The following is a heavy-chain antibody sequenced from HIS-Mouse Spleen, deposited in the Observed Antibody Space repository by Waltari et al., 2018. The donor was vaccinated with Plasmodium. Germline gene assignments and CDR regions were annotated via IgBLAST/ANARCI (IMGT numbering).Heavy chain of an antibody. Sequence: QVQLVESGGGVVQPGRSLRLPCEAPGFTYSSFAILWVRPGPGQGLEWVAVISYDGSNKYYADSVKGRFTISRDNSKNTLYLQMNSLRAEDTAVYYCAREAGSGGLYYFDYWGQGTLVTVSS. CDR3: AREAGSGGLYYFDY. D-gene: IGHD3-10*01. CDR2: ISYDGSNK. J-gene: IGHJ4*02. CDR1: GFTYSSFA. V-gene: IGHV3-30-3*01.